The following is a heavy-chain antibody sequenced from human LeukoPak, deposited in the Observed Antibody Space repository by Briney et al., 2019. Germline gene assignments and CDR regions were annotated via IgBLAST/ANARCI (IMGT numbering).Heavy chain of an antibody. Sequence: GGSLRLSCAASGFTFSSYWMHWVRHAPGKGLVWVSRINSDGSSTSYADSVEGRFTISRDNAKNMLYLQMNSLRAEDTAVYYCARDETTYYYDSSGYYYAAWFDPWGQGTLVTVSS. CDR1: GFTFSSYW. V-gene: IGHV3-74*01. CDR2: INSDGSST. CDR3: ARDETTYYYDSSGYYYAAWFDP. J-gene: IGHJ5*02. D-gene: IGHD3-22*01.